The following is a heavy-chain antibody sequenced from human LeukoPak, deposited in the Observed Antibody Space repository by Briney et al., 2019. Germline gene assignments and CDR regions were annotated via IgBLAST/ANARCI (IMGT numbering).Heavy chain of an antibody. J-gene: IGHJ5*02. Sequence: PGGSLRLSCVASGFTFSNYGMTWVRQAPGKGLEWVGRIKSKTDGGTTDYAAPVKGRFTISRDDSKNTLYLQMNSLKTEDTAVYYCTTEVDDILTGYYTNSWGQGTLVSVSS. D-gene: IGHD3-9*01. V-gene: IGHV3-15*01. CDR3: TTEVDDILTGYYTNS. CDR2: IKSKTDGGTT. CDR1: GFTFSNYG.